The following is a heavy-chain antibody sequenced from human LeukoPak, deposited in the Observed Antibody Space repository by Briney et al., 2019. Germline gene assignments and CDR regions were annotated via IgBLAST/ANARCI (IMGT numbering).Heavy chain of an antibody. CDR3: ARGKVVGATHLDY. D-gene: IGHD2-15*01. J-gene: IGHJ4*02. CDR1: GFTFSSYW. CDR2: IKQDGSEK. V-gene: IGHV3-7*01. Sequence: PGGSLRLSCAASGFTFSSYWMSWVRQAPGKGLEWVANIKQDGSEKYYVDSVKGRFTISRDNAKNSLYLQMNSLRAEDTAVYYCARGKVVGATHLDYWGQGTLVTVSS.